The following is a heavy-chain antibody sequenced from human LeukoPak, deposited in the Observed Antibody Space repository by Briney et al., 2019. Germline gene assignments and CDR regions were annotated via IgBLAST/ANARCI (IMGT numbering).Heavy chain of an antibody. Sequence: GASVKVSCKASGYTFSSYYMHWVRQAPGQGLEWMGIINPSGGSTSYAQKFQGRVTMTRDMSTSTVYMELSSLRSEDTAVYYCARSTMVRGVISCWFDPWGQGTLVTVSS. CDR1: GYTFSSYY. V-gene: IGHV1-46*01. D-gene: IGHD3-10*01. CDR2: INPSGGST. J-gene: IGHJ5*02. CDR3: ARSTMVRGVISCWFDP.